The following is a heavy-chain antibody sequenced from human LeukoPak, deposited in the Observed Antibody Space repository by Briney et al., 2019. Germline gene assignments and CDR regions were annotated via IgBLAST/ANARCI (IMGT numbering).Heavy chain of an antibody. V-gene: IGHV4-34*01. CDR3: ARGLRREHHRRVPRLNWFDP. J-gene: IGHJ5*02. CDR1: GGSSSGYY. CDR2: INHSGST. Sequence: SETLSLTCAVYGGSSSGYYWSWIRQPPGKGLEWIGEINHSGSTNYNPSLKSRVTISVDTSKNQFSLKLSSVTAADTAVYYCARGLRREHHRRVPRLNWFDPWGQGTLVTVSS. D-gene: IGHD1/OR15-1a*01.